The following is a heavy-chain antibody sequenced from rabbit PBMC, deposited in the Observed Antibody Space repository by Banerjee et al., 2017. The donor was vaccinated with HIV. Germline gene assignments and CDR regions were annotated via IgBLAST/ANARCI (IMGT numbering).Heavy chain of an antibody. J-gene: IGHJ4*01. D-gene: IGHD2-1*01. CDR3: ARSYPDYGDAMGNL. CDR2: IYGGSSGST. V-gene: IGHV1S45*01. CDR1: GSDISSYA. Sequence: QEQLEESGGDLVKPAGTLTLTCTASGSDISSYAISWVRQAPGKGLEWIACIYGGSSGSTAYATWAKGRFTISKTSSTTVTLQMTSLTAADTATYFCARSYPDYGDAMGNLWGQGTLVTVS.